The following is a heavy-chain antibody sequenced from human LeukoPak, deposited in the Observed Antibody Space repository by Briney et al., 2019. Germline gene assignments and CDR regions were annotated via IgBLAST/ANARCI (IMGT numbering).Heavy chain of an antibody. Sequence: ASVKVSCKASGGTFSSYAISWVRQAPGQGLEWMGGIIPIFGTANYAQKFQGRVTITADESTSTAYMELSSLRSEDTAVYYCARTTADAFDIWGQGTMVTVSS. CDR3: ARTTADAFDI. V-gene: IGHV1-69*13. CDR2: IIPIFGTA. D-gene: IGHD1-1*01. CDR1: GGTFSSYA. J-gene: IGHJ3*02.